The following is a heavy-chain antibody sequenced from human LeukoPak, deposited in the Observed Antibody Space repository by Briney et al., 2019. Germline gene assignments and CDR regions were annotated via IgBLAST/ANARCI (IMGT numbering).Heavy chain of an antibody. V-gene: IGHV4-39*07. D-gene: IGHD6-19*01. Sequence: PSETLSLTCSVSGGSISRSSYYWGWIRQPPGKGLEWIGSIYYSGSTHYNPSLKSRVTIPVDTSKNQFSLKLSAVTAADTAVYYCARQSLKAVAGTRRAFDIWGQGTMVTVSS. CDR3: ARQSLKAVAGTRRAFDI. CDR2: IYYSGST. CDR1: GGSISRSSYY. J-gene: IGHJ3*02.